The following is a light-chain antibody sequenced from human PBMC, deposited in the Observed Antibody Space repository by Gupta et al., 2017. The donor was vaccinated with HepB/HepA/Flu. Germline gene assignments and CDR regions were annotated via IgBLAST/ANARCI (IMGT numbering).Light chain of an antibody. CDR3: QQYHNLPLT. CDR1: QDIRNH. J-gene: IGKJ4*01. CDR2: DAA. Sequence: DIQMTQSPSSLSASVGDRVTIACQASQDIRNHLNWYQHKAGKALKLLISDAANVETGVPSRFSGSGSGTDFTLTITGLQPEDLATYSCQQYHNLPLTFGVGTKVEI. V-gene: IGKV1-33*01.